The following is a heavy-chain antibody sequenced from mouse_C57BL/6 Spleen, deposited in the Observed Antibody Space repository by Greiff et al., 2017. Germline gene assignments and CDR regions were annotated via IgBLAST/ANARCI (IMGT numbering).Heavy chain of an antibody. V-gene: IGHV1-7*01. D-gene: IGHD1-1*01. CDR2: ITPSSGYP. Sequence: VKLMESGAELAKPGASVKLSCKASGYTFTSYWMHWVKQRPGQGLEWIGYITPSSGYPKYNQKLKDKATLTADKSSSTAYMQLGILTYEVSSVYYCAIMTTVVPYFDYWCQGTTLTVSS. CDR3: AIMTTVVPYFDY. J-gene: IGHJ2*01. CDR1: GYTFTSYW.